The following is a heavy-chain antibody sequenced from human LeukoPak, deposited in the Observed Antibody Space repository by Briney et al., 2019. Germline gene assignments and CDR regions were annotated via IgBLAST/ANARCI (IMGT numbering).Heavy chain of an antibody. J-gene: IGHJ3*02. CDR3: ARVRGGYCSSTSCSLGFGAFDI. CDR2: IKQDGSEK. CDR1: GFTFSSYW. Sequence: GGSLRLSRAASGFTFSSYWMTWVRQTPGKGLEWVANIKQDGSEKDYVDSVKGRFTISRDNAKNSLYLQMNSLRAEDTAVYYCARVRGGYCSSTSCSLGFGAFDIWGQGTMVTVSS. V-gene: IGHV3-7*03. D-gene: IGHD2-2*01.